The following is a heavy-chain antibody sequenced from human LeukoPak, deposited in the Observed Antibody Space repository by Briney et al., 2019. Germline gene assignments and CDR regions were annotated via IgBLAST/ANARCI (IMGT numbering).Heavy chain of an antibody. D-gene: IGHD3-10*01. Sequence: PSETLSLTCTVSGGSISTYYWSWIRQPPGKGLEWIAYIYNNGINNYNPSLRSRVTISIDTSKNQLSLKLNSVTAADTAVYYCAKFRLPGIGLRDWFFDLWGRGALVTVSS. CDR1: GGSISTYY. CDR2: IYNNGIN. CDR3: AKFRLPGIGLRDWFFDL. V-gene: IGHV4-59*08. J-gene: IGHJ2*01.